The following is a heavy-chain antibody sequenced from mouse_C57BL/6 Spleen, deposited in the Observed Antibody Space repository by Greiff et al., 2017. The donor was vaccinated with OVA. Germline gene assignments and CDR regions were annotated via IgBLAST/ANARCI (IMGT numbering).Heavy chain of an antibody. CDR3: ARRGGSSYAMDY. CDR2: INPYNGDT. V-gene: IGHV1-20*01. J-gene: IGHJ4*01. Sequence: VQLKESGPELVKPGDSVKISCKASGYSFTGYFMNWVMQSHGKSLEWIGRINPYNGDTFYNQKFKGKATLTVDKSSSTAHMELRSLTSEDSAVYYCARRGGSSYAMDYWGQGTSVTVSS. CDR1: GYSFTGYF. D-gene: IGHD1-1*01.